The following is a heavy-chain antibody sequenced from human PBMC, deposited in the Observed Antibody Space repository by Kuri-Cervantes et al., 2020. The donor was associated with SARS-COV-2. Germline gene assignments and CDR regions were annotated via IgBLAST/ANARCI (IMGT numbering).Heavy chain of an antibody. CDR1: GFTFSSYW. CDR3: ARGTVAGLDYFDY. J-gene: IGHJ4*02. D-gene: IGHD6-19*01. V-gene: IGHV3-7*01. Sequence: LSLTCAASGFTFSSYWMSCVRQAPGKGLEWGANIKQDGSEKYYVDSVKGRFTISRDNAKNTLYLQMNSLRAEDTAVYYCARGTVAGLDYFDYWGQGTLVTVSS. CDR2: IKQDGSEK.